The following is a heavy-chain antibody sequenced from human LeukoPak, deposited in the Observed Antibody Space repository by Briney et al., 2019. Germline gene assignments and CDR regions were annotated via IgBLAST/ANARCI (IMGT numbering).Heavy chain of an antibody. CDR3: AKDPNSGSYYNVYDY. V-gene: IGHV3-30*02. Sequence: GGSLRLSCAASGFSFSTYGFHWVRQAPGKGLEWVTFIRFDGGKKNYADSVKGRFAISRDNSKNTVYLQMNSLRAEDTAVYYCAKDPNSGSYYNVYDYWGQGTLVTVSS. CDR1: GFSFSTYG. CDR2: IRFDGGKK. J-gene: IGHJ4*02. D-gene: IGHD3-10*01.